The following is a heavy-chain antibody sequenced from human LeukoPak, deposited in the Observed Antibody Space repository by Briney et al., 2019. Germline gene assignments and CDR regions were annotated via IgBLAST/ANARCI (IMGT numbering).Heavy chain of an antibody. D-gene: IGHD3-22*01. V-gene: IGHV3-23*01. Sequence: QAGGSLRLSCAASGFTFSSYAMSWVRQAPGKGREWVSAISGSGGSTYYADSVKGRFTISRDNSKNTLYLQMNSLRAEDTAVYYCARDARVNYYDSSGYPGGYWGQGTLVTVSS. J-gene: IGHJ4*02. CDR1: GFTFSSYA. CDR3: ARDARVNYYDSSGYPGGY. CDR2: ISGSGGST.